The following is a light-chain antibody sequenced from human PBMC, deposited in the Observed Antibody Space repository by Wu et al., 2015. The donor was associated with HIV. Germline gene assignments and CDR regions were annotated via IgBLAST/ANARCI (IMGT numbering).Light chain of an antibody. CDR1: QGISSA. CDR3: QQFRSYPLT. V-gene: IGKV1-13*02. CDR2: NAS. Sequence: AIQLTQSPSSLSAPVGDRVIITCRASQGISSALAWYQQKPGKPPRPLIYNASSLQTGVPSKFSGSGSGTDFTLTISSLQPEDFATYYCQQFRSYPLTFGPGTKVNIK. J-gene: IGKJ3*01.